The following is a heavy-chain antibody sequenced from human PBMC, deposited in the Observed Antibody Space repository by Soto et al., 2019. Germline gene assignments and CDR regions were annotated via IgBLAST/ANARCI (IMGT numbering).Heavy chain of an antibody. CDR2: VKSNADGETS. D-gene: IGHD2-8*01. CDR1: VFSFNNAW. CDR3: ASGVCGHEYYHAIDV. J-gene: IGHJ6*02. V-gene: IGHV3-15*07. Sequence: VQLVESRGGLVKPEGSLRLSCTASVFSFNNAWMNWVRQAPGKGLEWVGRVKSNADGETSDYADSVKGRFTISRNDSKNTLYLQRSHLTIEDTGVYYCASGVCGHEYYHAIDVWGQGTKITVPS.